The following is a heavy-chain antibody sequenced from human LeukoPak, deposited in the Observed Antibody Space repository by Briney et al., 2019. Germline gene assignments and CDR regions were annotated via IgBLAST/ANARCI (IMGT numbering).Heavy chain of an antibody. CDR1: GFTFSSYA. CDR2: ISYDGSNK. Sequence: GGSLRLSCAASGFTFSSYAMHWVRQAPGKGLEWVAVISYDGSNKYYADSVKGRFTISRDNSKNTLYLQMNSLRAEDTALYYCAKPLGGNYPQPFDYWGQGTLVTVSS. V-gene: IGHV3-30-3*02. D-gene: IGHD1-26*01. J-gene: IGHJ4*02. CDR3: AKPLGGNYPQPFDY.